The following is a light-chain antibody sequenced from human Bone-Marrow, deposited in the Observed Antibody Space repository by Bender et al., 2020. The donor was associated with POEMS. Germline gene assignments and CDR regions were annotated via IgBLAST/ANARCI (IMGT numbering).Light chain of an antibody. J-gene: IGLJ3*02. Sequence: QSALTQPASVSGSPGQSITISCSGTSSDIGGYYYVSWYQQHPGKAPKLIIQNVLHRASGVSDRFSGSKSGNMASLTVSGLQVEDEANYYCSSYAGSNTLVFGGGTKLTVL. V-gene: IGLV2-14*03. CDR3: SSYAGSNTLV. CDR1: SSDIGGYYY. CDR2: NVL.